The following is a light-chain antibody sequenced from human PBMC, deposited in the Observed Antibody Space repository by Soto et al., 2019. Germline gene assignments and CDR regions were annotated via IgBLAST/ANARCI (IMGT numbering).Light chain of an antibody. CDR1: QSVSSSD. CDR3: QQYGSSPWT. CDR2: DAS. Sequence: EIVLTQSPGTLSLSPGERPTLSCTASQSVSSSDLAWYQQKPGQAPRLLIDDASTRAAGFPARFNGGGSGTEFTLTISSLQSEDFAVYYCQQYGSSPWTFGQGTKVEIK. J-gene: IGKJ1*01. V-gene: IGKV3-20*01.